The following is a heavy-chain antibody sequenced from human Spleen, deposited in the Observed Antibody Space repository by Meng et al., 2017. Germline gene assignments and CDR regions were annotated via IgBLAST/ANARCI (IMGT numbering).Heavy chain of an antibody. CDR2: INTHNGDT. D-gene: IGHD3-10*01. CDR3: ARGTPGRSYSDY. V-gene: IGHV1-3*04. J-gene: IGHJ4*02. CDR1: GYIFTNYA. Sequence: QVQLVQSGAEVKKPGASVKVSCKASGYIFTNYAMHWVRQAPGQRPEWMGWINTHNGDTSHAPKFQGRVTVSADRPTATAYMELRSLRSDDTAVYYCARGTPGRSYSDYWGQGTLVTVSS.